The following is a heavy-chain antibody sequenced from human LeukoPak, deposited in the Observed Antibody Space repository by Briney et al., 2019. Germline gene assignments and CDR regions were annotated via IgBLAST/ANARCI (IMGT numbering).Heavy chain of an antibody. CDR1: GYTFTGYY. CDR3: ARDPNYHYDASGYTLGF. D-gene: IGHD3-22*01. V-gene: IGHV1-2*02. J-gene: IGHJ4*02. Sequence: GASVKVSCKASGYTFTGYYMHWVRQAPGQGLEWMGWINPNSGGTNYAQKFQGRVTMTRDTSISTAYMELSRLTSDDTAVYYCARDPNYHYDASGYTLGFWGQGTLVTVSS. CDR2: INPNSGGT.